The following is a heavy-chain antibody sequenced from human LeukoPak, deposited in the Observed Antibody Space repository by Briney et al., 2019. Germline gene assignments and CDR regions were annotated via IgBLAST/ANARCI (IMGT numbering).Heavy chain of an antibody. D-gene: IGHD2-15*01. V-gene: IGHV3-21*04. J-gene: IGHJ4*02. CDR1: GFSFSNYN. Sequence: GGSLRLSCEASGFSFSNYNMDWVRQTPGKGLEWISSIATSSSYTFYADSVKCRFTISRDSSKNTLFLQMNRLRPEDAALYYCAKAPVTTCRGAFCYPFDYWGLRTLVTVSS. CDR3: AKAPVTTCRGAFCYPFDY. CDR2: IATSSSYT.